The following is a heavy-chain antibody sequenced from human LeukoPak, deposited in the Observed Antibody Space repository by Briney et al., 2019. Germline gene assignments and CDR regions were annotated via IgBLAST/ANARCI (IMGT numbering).Heavy chain of an antibody. V-gene: IGHV4-4*09. Sequence: PSETLSLTCTISGDSLGTYYWTWIRQPPDKGLEWIGYIYLGVSTNYNPSLKSRVTLSVDTSKNQFSLRLTSLTAADTATYYCARWALKGYYADVWGTGTTVIVSS. J-gene: IGHJ6*04. CDR3: ARWALKGYYADV. CDR2: IYLGVST. D-gene: IGHD2-2*01. CDR1: GDSLGTYY.